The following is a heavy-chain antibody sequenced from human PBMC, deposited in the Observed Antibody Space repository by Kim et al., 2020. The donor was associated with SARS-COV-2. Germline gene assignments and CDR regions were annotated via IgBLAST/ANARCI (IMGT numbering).Heavy chain of an antibody. J-gene: IGHJ6*02. D-gene: IGHD3-10*01. CDR2: INQNGGEK. Sequence: GGSLRLSCGASGFTFSTYWMSWVRQAPGNGLEWVANINQNGGEKNYVDSVKGRFTISRDNGKNSLDLQMNSLRDEDTAVYDCARDYYGSGGGMDVWGQG. V-gene: IGHV3-7*01. CDR1: GFTFSTYW. CDR3: ARDYYGSGGGMDV.